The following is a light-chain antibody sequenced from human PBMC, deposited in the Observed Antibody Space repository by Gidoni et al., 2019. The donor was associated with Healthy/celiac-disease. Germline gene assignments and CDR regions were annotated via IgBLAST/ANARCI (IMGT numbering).Light chain of an antibody. V-gene: IGKV3-20*01. CDR3: QQYGSPRWT. CDR1: QSVSSSY. CDR2: GAS. Sequence: EIVLTQSPGTLSLSPGERATLSCRASQSVSSSYLAWYQQTPGQAPRLLIYGASSRATGIPDRFSGSGSGTDFTLTISRLEPEDFAVYYCQQYGSPRWTFGQGTKVEIK. J-gene: IGKJ1*01.